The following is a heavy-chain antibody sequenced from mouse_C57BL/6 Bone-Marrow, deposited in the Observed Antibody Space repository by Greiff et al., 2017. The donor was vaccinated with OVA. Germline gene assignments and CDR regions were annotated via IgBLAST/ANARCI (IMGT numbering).Heavy chain of an antibody. D-gene: IGHD3-2*02. V-gene: IGHV5-4*01. CDR1: GFTFSSYA. CDR2: ISDGGSYT. CDR3: ARDRQLRFAY. Sequence: EVKVVESGGGLVKPGGSLKLSCAASGFTFSSYAMSWVRQTPEKRLEWVATISDGGSYTYYPDNVKGRFTISRDNAKSNLYLQMGHLKSEDTAMYYCARDRQLRFAYWGQGTLVTVSA. J-gene: IGHJ3*01.